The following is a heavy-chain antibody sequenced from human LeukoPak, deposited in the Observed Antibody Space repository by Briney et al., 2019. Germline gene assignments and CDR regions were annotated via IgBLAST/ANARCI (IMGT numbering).Heavy chain of an antibody. CDR1: GGSISSYY. CDR3: ARGEVRCSSTSCYVGWFDP. CDR2: IYTSGST. J-gene: IGHJ5*02. D-gene: IGHD2-2*01. V-gene: IGHV4-4*07. Sequence: SETLSLTCTVSGGSISSYYWSWIRQPAGKGLEWIGRIYTSGSTNYNPSLKSRVTISVDTSKNQFSLKLSSVTAADTAVYYCARGEVRCSSTSCYVGWFDPWGQGTLVTVSS.